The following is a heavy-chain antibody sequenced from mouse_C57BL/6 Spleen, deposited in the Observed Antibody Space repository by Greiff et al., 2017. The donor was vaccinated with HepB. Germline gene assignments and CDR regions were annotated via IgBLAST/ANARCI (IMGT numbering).Heavy chain of an antibody. J-gene: IGHJ2*01. V-gene: IGHV1-59*01. D-gene: IGHD2-2*01. CDR1: GYTFTSYW. Sequence: VKLQQPGAELVRPGTSVKLSCKASGYTFTSYWMHWVKQRPGQGLEWIGVIDPSDSYTNYNQKFKGKATLTVDTSSSTAYMQLSSLTSEDSAVYYCARRGVTTGIDYWGQGTTLTVSS. CDR2: IDPSDSYT. CDR3: ARRGVTTGIDY.